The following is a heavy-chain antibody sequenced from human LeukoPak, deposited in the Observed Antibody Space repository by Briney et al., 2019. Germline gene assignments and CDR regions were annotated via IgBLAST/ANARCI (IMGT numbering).Heavy chain of an antibody. CDR2: IKQDGSEK. J-gene: IGHJ4*02. V-gene: IGHV3-7*01. CDR3: ARDRRSAYYFDY. CDR1: GFTFSSYA. D-gene: IGHD2-21*01. Sequence: GGSLRLSCAASGFTFSSYAMSWVRQAPGKGLEWVANIKQDGSEKYYVDSVKGRFTISRDNAKNSLYLQMNSLRAEDTAVYYCARDRRSAYYFDYWGQGTLVTVSS.